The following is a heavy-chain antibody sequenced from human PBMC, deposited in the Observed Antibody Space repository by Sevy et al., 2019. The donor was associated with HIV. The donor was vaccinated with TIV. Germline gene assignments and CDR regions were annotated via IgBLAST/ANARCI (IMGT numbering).Heavy chain of an antibody. J-gene: IGHJ4*02. CDR2: IYYSGST. CDR3: ARVDTALLLDY. V-gene: IGHV4-59*12. Sequence: SETLSLTCTVSGGSISSYYWSWIRQPPGKGLGWIGYIYYSGSTNYNPSLKSRVTISVDTSKNQFSLKLSSVTAADTAVYYCARVDTALLLDYWGQGTLVTVSS. CDR1: GGSISSYY. D-gene: IGHD5-18*01.